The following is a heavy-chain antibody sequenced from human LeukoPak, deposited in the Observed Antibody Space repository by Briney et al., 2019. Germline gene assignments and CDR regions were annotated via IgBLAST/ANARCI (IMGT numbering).Heavy chain of an antibody. CDR2: IYYSGST. J-gene: IGHJ4*02. V-gene: IGHV4-59*08. D-gene: IGHD3-22*01. Sequence: SETLSLTCTVSGGSISSYYWSWIRQPPGKGLEWIGYIYYSGSTNYNPSLKSRVTISVVTSKNQFSLKLSSVTAADTAVYYCARLTYYYDSSGYYYVYYFDYWGQGTLVTVSS. CDR3: ARLTYYYDSSGYYYVYYFDY. CDR1: GGSISSYY.